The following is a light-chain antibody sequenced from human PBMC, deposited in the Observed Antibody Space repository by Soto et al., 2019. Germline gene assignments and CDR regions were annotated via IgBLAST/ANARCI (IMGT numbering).Light chain of an antibody. CDR3: YSYRGYYTRV. CDR2: EVS. Sequence: QSALTQPPSASGSPGQSITISCTGTSSDVGGYNFVSWYQQHPGRAPKLLIYEVSRRPSGVSNRFSGSKSGDTASLTISGLQAEDEADYYCYSYRGYYTRVFGTGTKVTVL. J-gene: IGLJ1*01. CDR1: SSDVGGYNF. V-gene: IGLV2-14*01.